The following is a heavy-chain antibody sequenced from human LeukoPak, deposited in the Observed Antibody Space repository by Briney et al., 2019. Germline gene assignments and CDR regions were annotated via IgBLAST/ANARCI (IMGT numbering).Heavy chain of an antibody. V-gene: IGHV1-46*01. J-gene: IGHJ4*02. CDR3: AGDQEGFDY. CDR1: GYTFTSNY. CDR2: IYPRDGST. Sequence: HRASVKVSCKASGYTFTSNYIHWVRQAPGQGLEWMGMIYPRDGSTSYAQKFQGRVTVTRDTSTSTVHMELSGLRSEDTAVYYCAGDQEGFDYWGQGTLVTVSS.